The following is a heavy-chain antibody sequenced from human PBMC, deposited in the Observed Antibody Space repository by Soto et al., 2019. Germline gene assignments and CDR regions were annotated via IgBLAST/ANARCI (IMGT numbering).Heavy chain of an antibody. D-gene: IGHD3-3*01. Sequence: SVKVSCKASGGTFSSYAISWVRQAPGQGLEWMGGIIPIFGTANYAQKFQGRVTITADESTSTAYMELSSPRSEDTAVYYCATSTIFGVVIMPRPFYYGMDVWGQGTTVTVSS. CDR2: IIPIFGTA. J-gene: IGHJ6*02. V-gene: IGHV1-69*13. CDR3: ATSTIFGVVIMPRPFYYGMDV. CDR1: GGTFSSYA.